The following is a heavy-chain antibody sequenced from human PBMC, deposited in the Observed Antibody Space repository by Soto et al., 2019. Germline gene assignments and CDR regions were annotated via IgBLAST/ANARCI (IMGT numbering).Heavy chain of an antibody. CDR3: ARDPGFPLTTNYYYGMDV. J-gene: IGHJ6*02. D-gene: IGHD4-4*01. CDR2: IYTSGST. CDR1: GGSIISYC. V-gene: IGHV4-4*07. Sequence: SETLCLTCTVAGGSIISYCWSWIRQPAGKGLEWIGRIYTSGSTNYNPSLKSRVTMSVDTSKNQFSLKLSSVTAADTAVYYCARDPGFPLTTNYYYGMDVWGQGTTVTVSS.